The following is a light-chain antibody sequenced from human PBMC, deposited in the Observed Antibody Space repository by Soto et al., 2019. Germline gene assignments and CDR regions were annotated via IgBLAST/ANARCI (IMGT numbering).Light chain of an antibody. V-gene: IGKV1-9*01. CDR2: AAS. J-gene: IGKJ5*01. CDR1: QGISSY. CDR3: QQINSYSC. Sequence: IQLTQSPSSLSASVGDRVTITCRASQGISSYLAWYQQKPGKAPKLLIYAASTLQSGVPSRFSGSGSGTDFTLTISSLQPEDFATYYCQQINSYSCFGQGTRLEIK.